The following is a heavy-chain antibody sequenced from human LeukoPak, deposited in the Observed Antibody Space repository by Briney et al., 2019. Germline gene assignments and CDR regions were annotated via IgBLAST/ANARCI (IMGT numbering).Heavy chain of an antibody. V-gene: IGHV3-33*06. D-gene: IGHD3-9*01. CDR1: GFTFSSYG. CDR3: AKGLYFDWLPIDY. J-gene: IGHJ4*02. Sequence: PGGSLRLSCAASGFTFSSYGMHWVRQAPGKGLEWVAVIWYDGSNKYYADSVKGRFTISRDNSKNTLYLQMNSLRAEETAVYYCAKGLYFDWLPIDYWGQGTLVTVSS. CDR2: IWYDGSNK.